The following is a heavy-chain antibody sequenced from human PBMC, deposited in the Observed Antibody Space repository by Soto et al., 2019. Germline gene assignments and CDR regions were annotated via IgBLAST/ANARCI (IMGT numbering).Heavy chain of an antibody. CDR3: GPAASTFGAASDY. CDR1: GDTFNSHS. V-gene: IGHV1-69*04. D-gene: IGHD3-3*01. CDR2: IIPVIGTE. Sequence: QVQLVQSGAEVKKPGSSVKVSCKASGDTFNSHSFTWVRQAPGQGLEWMGRIIPVIGTESHGQKLTDRLTISADTYTGAVDLELHTLRPDDTAMYYCGPAASTFGAASDYRGQGTLVTGFS. J-gene: IGHJ4*02.